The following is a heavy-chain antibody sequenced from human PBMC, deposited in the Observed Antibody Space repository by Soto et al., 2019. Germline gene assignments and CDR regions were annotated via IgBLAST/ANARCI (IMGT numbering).Heavy chain of an antibody. V-gene: IGHV3-23*01. CDR3: ARIQDSAGLDY. CDR2: ISGDGGVT. J-gene: IGHJ4*02. D-gene: IGHD6-13*01. CDR1: GFIFGNYA. Sequence: GGSLRLSCAASGFIFGNYAFSWVRQAPGKGLEWVSSISGDGGVTYYGDSMKGRFTFSRDNSKNTLYLQMNSLRADDTAIYYCARIQDSAGLDYWGQGTLVTVSS.